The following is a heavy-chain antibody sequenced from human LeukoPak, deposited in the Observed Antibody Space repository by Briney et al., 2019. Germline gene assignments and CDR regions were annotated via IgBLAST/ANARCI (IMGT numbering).Heavy chain of an antibody. CDR2: ISGSGDST. CDR3: ARDLAVAGGFDY. D-gene: IGHD6-19*01. J-gene: IGHJ4*02. V-gene: IGHV3-23*01. CDR1: GFTFSSFA. Sequence: GGSLRLSCAASGFTFSSFALSWVRQAPGKGLEWVSSISGSGDSTYYMESVKGRFTISRDNSENTLYLQMNSLRADDTAVYYCARDLAVAGGFDYWGQGTLVTVSS.